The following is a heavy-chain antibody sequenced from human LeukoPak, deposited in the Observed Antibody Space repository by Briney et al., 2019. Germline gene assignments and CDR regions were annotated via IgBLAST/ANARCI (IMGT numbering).Heavy chain of an antibody. D-gene: IGHD1-20*01. V-gene: IGHV4-4*02. CDR2: IYHSGST. CDR1: GDSISGSNW. J-gene: IGHJ4*02. CDR3: TTGSYKWNGYFDH. Sequence: SETLSLTCGVSGDSISGSNWWRWVRQPPGKGLEWIGEIYHSGSTNYNPSLKGRVTISVDTSKNQFSLKLTSVTAADTAVYYCTTGSYKWNGYFDHWGQGTLVTVSS.